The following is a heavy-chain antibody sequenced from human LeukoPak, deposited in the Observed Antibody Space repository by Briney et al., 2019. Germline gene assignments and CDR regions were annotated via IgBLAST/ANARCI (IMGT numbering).Heavy chain of an antibody. CDR1: GFTFSSYG. CDR2: ISGSGGST. J-gene: IGHJ4*02. CDR3: AKEGSWRTYYFDY. D-gene: IGHD6-13*01. V-gene: IGHV3-23*01. Sequence: GGSLRLSCAGSGFTFSSYGMSWVRQAPGKGLEWVSGISGSGGSTYYADSVKGRFTISRDNSKNTLYLQMNSLRAEDTAVYYCAKEGSWRTYYFDYWGQGTLVTVSS.